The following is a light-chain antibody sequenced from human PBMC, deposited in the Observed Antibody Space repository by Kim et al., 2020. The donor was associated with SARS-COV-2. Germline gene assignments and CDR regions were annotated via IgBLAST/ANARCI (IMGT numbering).Light chain of an antibody. CDR1: QSVSSKY. CDR3: QQYGSSPYT. V-gene: IGKV3-20*01. CDR2: GAS. J-gene: IGKJ2*01. Sequence: LSPGERATLSCRASQSVSSKYFAWYQQKPGQAPRLLIYGASSRASGIPDRFSGSGSGTDFTLTISRLEPEDFAVYYCQQYGSSPYTFGQGTKLEI.